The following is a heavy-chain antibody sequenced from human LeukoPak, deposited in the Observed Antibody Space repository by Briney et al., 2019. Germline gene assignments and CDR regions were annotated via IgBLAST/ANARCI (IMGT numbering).Heavy chain of an antibody. CDR2: IYTSGST. Sequence: SQTLSLTCTVSGGSISSGSYYWSWIRQPAGKGLEWIGRIYTSGSTNYNPSLKSRVTISVDTSKNQFSLKLSSVTAADTAVYYCARERGYYDILTGYYLRHYYMDVWGKGTTVTISS. D-gene: IGHD3-9*01. CDR3: ARERGYYDILTGYYLRHYYMDV. CDR1: GGSISSGSYY. J-gene: IGHJ6*03. V-gene: IGHV4-61*02.